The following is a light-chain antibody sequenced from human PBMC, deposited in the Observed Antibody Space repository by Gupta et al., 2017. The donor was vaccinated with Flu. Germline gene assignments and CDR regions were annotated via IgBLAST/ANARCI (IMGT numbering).Light chain of an antibody. CDR2: EAS. V-gene: IGKV3-11*01. CDR3: QQRSSWPHL. CDR1: QSIDTF. J-gene: IGKJ3*01. Sequence: EIVLTQSPVTLSLSPGDRATLSCRASQSIDTFLVWYQQKPGQSPRLLIYEASTRATGVPARFSGGGSGTEFTLTISSREPEDAANYYCQQRSSWPHLFGHGTRLDIK.